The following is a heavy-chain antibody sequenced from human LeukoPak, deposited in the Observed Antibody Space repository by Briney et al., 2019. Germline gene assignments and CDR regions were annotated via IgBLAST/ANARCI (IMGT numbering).Heavy chain of an antibody. CDR3: ARAQKYSYDAFDI. J-gene: IGHJ3*02. CDR2: ISSGGGTI. Sequence: GGSLRLSCAASGFTFSSYSMNWVRQAPGKGLEYVSYISSGGGTIYYADSVKGRFTISRDNAKNSLYLQMNSLSAEDTAVYYCARAQKYSYDAFDIWGQGTMVTVSS. D-gene: IGHD4-11*01. CDR1: GFTFSSYS. V-gene: IGHV3-48*04.